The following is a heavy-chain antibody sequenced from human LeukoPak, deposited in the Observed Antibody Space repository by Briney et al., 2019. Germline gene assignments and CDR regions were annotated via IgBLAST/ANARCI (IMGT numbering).Heavy chain of an antibody. Sequence: GESLKISCKASGYILTSYWIGWVRQMPGKGLELMGFIYPGDSDTRYRPSFQGQVTISADKSISTAYLQWSSLKASDTAMYYCARQGILTGTAYFDYWGQGTLVTVSS. V-gene: IGHV5-51*01. CDR1: GYILTSYW. CDR2: IYPGDSDT. J-gene: IGHJ4*02. CDR3: ARQGILTGTAYFDY. D-gene: IGHD1-20*01.